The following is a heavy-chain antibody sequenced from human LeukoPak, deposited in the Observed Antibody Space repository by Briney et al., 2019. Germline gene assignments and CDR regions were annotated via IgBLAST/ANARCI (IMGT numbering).Heavy chain of an antibody. CDR3: AKVRNLIVLMVYLDAFDI. V-gene: IGHV3-30*02. CDR1: GFTFSSYG. D-gene: IGHD2-8*01. J-gene: IGHJ3*02. Sequence: PGGSLRLSCAASGFTFSSYGMHWVRQAPGKGLEWVAFIRYDGSNKYYADSVKGRFTISRDNSKNTLCLQMNSLRAEDTAVYYCAKVRNLIVLMVYLDAFDIWGQGTMVTVSS. CDR2: IRYDGSNK.